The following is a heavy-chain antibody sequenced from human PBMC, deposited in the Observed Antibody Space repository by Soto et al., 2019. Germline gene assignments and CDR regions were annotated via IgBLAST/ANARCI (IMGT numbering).Heavy chain of an antibody. J-gene: IGHJ3*02. Sequence: PGGSLRLSCAASGFTVSSNYMSWVRQAPGKGLEWVSVIYSGGSTYYADSVKGRFTISRDNSKNTLYLQMNSLRAEDTAVYYCATDSTSGWVNAFDIWGQGTMVTVSS. CDR3: ATDSTSGWVNAFDI. D-gene: IGHD6-13*01. CDR1: GFTVSSNY. CDR2: IYSGGST. V-gene: IGHV3-66*01.